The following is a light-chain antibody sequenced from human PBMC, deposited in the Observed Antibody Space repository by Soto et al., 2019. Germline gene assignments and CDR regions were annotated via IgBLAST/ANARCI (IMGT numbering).Light chain of an antibody. Sequence: EIVLTQSPGTLSLSPGERATLSCRASQSVSSSHLAWYQQKPGQAPRLLIYGASSRATGIPDRFSGSGSGTDFTRTISRLEPEDFAVYYGQQYDSSRLTFGQGTKVEIK. CDR2: GAS. CDR3: QQYDSSRLT. J-gene: IGKJ1*01. CDR1: QSVSSSH. V-gene: IGKV3-20*01.